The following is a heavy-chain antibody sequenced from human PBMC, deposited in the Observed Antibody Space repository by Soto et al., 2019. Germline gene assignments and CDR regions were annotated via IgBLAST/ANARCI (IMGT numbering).Heavy chain of an antibody. J-gene: IGHJ5*02. V-gene: IGHV4-4*02. CDR1: SGSITSSNY. Sequence: QVQLQESGPGLVKPSGTLSLTCGVSSGSITSSNYWSWVRQPPGKGLEWIGEIYHSGRTHYNPSLKSRVTISVAKSMNQFSLRLTSVTAADTGVYYCARDRYSGGAYSRRWIDPWGQGLLATVSS. D-gene: IGHD5-12*01. CDR3: ARDRYSGGAYSRRWIDP. CDR2: IYHSGRT.